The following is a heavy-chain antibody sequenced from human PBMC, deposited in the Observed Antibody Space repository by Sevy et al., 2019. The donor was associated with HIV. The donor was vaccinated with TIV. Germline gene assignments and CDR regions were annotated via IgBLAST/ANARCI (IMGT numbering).Heavy chain of an antibody. D-gene: IGHD6-13*01. Sequence: GGSLRLSCAASGFTFSSYEMNWVRQAPGKGLEWVSYISSSGSTIYYADSVKGRFTISRDNAKNSLYLQMKSLRAEDTAVYYCARVGYSSSWSFDYWGQGTLVTVSS. V-gene: IGHV3-48*03. J-gene: IGHJ4*02. CDR3: ARVGYSSSWSFDY. CDR2: ISSSGSTI. CDR1: GFTFSSYE.